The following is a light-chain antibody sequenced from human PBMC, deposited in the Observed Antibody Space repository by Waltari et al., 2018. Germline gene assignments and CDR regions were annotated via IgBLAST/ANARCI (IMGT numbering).Light chain of an antibody. CDR1: ELGDKY. J-gene: IGLJ2*01. V-gene: IGLV3-1*01. Sequence: SYELTQPPSVSVSPGQTVSISCSGDELGDKYACWYRQKPGQSPVLVLYQDAKRPSGIPGRFSGSNSGITATLTIRGTQPVDEADYYCQAWDNFTVAFGGGTKLSVL. CDR2: QDA. CDR3: QAWDNFTVA.